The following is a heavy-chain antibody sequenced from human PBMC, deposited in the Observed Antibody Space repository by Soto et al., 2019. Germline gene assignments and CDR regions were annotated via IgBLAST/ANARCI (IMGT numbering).Heavy chain of an antibody. CDR2: IYYSGNT. Sequence: QVQLQESGPGLVKPSQTLSLTCTVSGGSISSGGYYWSWIRQHPGKGLEWIGYIYYSGNTYYNPSLRSRVTISVDTSKNQFALKLSSVTAADTAVYYCARVYYGSGSYYVDYWGQGTLVTVSS. CDR1: GGSISSGGYY. CDR3: ARVYYGSGSYYVDY. V-gene: IGHV4-31*03. D-gene: IGHD3-10*01. J-gene: IGHJ4*02.